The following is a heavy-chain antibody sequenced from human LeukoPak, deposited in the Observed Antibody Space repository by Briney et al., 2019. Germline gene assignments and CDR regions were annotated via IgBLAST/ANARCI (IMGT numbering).Heavy chain of an antibody. CDR3: ARTKRSSGWYGPYYYYGMDV. CDR1: GYSFTSYW. CDR2: IYPGDSDT. V-gene: IGHV5-51*01. D-gene: IGHD6-19*01. J-gene: IGHJ6*02. Sequence: GESLKISCKGSGYSFTSYWIGWVRQMPGKGLEWMGIIYPGDSDTRYSPSFQGQVTISADKSISTAYLQWSSLKASDTAMYYCARTKRSSGWYGPYYYYGMDVWGQGTTVTVSS.